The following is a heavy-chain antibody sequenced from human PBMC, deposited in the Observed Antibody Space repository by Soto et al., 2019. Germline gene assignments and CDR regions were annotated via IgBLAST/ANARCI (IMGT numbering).Heavy chain of an antibody. J-gene: IGHJ3*02. V-gene: IGHV3-48*01. D-gene: IGHD3-3*01. CDR3: ARAGDTIFGVGVDAFDI. Sequence: GGSLRLSCAASGFTFSSYSMNWVRQAPGKGLEWVSYISSSSSTTYYADSVKGRFTISRDNAKNSLYLQMNSLRAEDTAVYYCARAGDTIFGVGVDAFDIWGQGTMVTVSS. CDR1: GFTFSSYS. CDR2: ISSSSSTT.